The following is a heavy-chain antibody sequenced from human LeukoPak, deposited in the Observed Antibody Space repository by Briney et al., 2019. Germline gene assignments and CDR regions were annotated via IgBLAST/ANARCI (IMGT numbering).Heavy chain of an antibody. Sequence: GGSLRLSCAASGFTFSSYSMNWVRQAPGKGLEWVSSISSSSSYIYYADSVKGRFTIPRDNAKNSLYLQMNSLRAENTAVYYCAELIRLQHWGQGTLVTVSS. CDR2: ISSSSSYI. CDR1: GFTFSSYS. V-gene: IGHV3-21*01. J-gene: IGHJ1*01. CDR3: AELIRLQH. D-gene: IGHD3-16*01.